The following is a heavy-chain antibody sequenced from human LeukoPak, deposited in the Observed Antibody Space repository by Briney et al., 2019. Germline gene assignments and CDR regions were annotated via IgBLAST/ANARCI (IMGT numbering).Heavy chain of an antibody. CDR3: ARGLDCRSTSCYLDN. CDR1: GFTCTKYW. D-gene: IGHD2-2*01. CDR2: IKQDGSEK. V-gene: IGHV3-7*01. J-gene: IGHJ4*02. Sequence: HPGGSLRLSCAASGFTCTKYWMTWVRQAPGKGLEWVANIKQDGSEKFYVDSVKGRFTISRDNAKNSLDPQINSLGAEDTAVYYCARGLDCRSTSCYLDNWGQGTLVTVSS.